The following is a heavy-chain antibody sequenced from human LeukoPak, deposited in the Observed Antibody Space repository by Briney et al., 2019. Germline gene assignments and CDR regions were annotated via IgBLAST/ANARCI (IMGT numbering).Heavy chain of an antibody. J-gene: IGHJ6*04. CDR3: AKDGVLWFGDYYYYGMDV. D-gene: IGHD3-10*01. Sequence: GGSLRLSCAAPGFTFSSYAMSWVRQAPGKGLEWVSAISGSGGSTYYADSVKGRFTISRDNSKNTLYLQMNSLRAEDTAVYYCAKDGVLWFGDYYYYGMDVWGKGTTVTVSS. CDR1: GFTFSSYA. CDR2: ISGSGGST. V-gene: IGHV3-23*01.